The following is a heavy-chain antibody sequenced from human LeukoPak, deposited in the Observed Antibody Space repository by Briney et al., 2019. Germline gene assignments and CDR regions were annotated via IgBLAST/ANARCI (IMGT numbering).Heavy chain of an antibody. Sequence: GGSLRLPCAASGFTFSSYAMSWVRQAPGKGLEWVSAISGSGGSTYYADSVKGRFTISRDNSKNTLYLQMNSLRAEDTAVYYCAPDDFWSGYTHLNFDYWGQGTLVTVSS. CDR2: ISGSGGST. V-gene: IGHV3-23*01. D-gene: IGHD3-3*01. CDR3: APDDFWSGYTHLNFDY. J-gene: IGHJ4*02. CDR1: GFTFSSYA.